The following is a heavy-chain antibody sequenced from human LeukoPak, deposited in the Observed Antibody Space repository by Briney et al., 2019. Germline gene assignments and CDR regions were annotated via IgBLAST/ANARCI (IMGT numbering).Heavy chain of an antibody. J-gene: IGHJ5*02. V-gene: IGHV4-39*07. CDR3: ARQLWFGELPQRAYWFDP. CDR1: GGSISSSSYY. D-gene: IGHD3-10*01. CDR2: IYYSGST. Sequence: SETLSLTCTVSGGSISSSSYYWGWIRQPPGKGLEWIGSIYYSGSTYYNPSLKSRVTISVDTSKNQFSLKLSSVTAADTAVYYCARQLWFGELPQRAYWFDPWGQGTLVTVSS.